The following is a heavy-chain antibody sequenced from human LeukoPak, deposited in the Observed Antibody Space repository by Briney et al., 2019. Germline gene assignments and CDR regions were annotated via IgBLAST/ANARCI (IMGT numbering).Heavy chain of an antibody. D-gene: IGHD5-24*01. CDR3: AKRDDSYYSYYMDV. Sequence: PGGSLRLSCAASGFTFSSYAMSWVRQAPGKWLEWVSAISGSGGSTYYADSVKGRFTISRDNSKNTLYLQMNSLRAADTAVYSSAKRDDSYYSYYMDVWGNGTTVTVSS. J-gene: IGHJ6*03. CDR2: ISGSGGST. V-gene: IGHV3-23*01. CDR1: GFTFSSYA.